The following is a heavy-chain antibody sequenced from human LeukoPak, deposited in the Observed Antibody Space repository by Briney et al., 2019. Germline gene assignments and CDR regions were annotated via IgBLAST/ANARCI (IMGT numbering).Heavy chain of an antibody. CDR2: IYYSGTT. Sequence: SETQFLTCTVSGGSISSSTYYWGWIRQPPGKGLEWIGSIYYSGTTHFNPSLKSRVTMSVDTSKNQFSLKLNSVTAADTAVYYCVRLAPERSANGVGDYWGQGTLVTVSS. V-gene: IGHV4-39*01. D-gene: IGHD1-26*01. CDR1: GGSISSSTYY. CDR3: VRLAPERSANGVGDY. J-gene: IGHJ4*02.